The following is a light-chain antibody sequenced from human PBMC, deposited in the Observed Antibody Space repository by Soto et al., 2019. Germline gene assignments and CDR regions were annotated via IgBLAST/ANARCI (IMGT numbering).Light chain of an antibody. V-gene: IGLV1-40*01. CDR1: SSNIGAGYD. CDR2: GNS. Sequence: QSVLTQPPSVSVAPGQRATISCTGSSSNIGAGYDVHWYQQLPGTAPKLLIYGNSTRPSGVPDRFSGSKSGTSASLAITGLQAEDEADYYCQSYDSSLSALFGGGTKVTVL. CDR3: QSYDSSLSAL. J-gene: IGLJ3*02.